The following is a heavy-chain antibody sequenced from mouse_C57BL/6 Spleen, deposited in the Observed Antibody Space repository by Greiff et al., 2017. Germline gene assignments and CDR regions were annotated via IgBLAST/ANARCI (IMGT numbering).Heavy chain of an antibody. D-gene: IGHD1-1*01. CDR2: SRNKANDYTT. V-gene: IGHV7-1*01. CDR1: GFTFSDFY. Sequence: EVNVVESGGGLVQSGRSLRLSCATSGFTFSDFYMEWVRQAPGKGLEWIAASRNKANDYTTEYSASVKGRFIVSRDTSQSILYLQMNALRAEDTAIYYCARDYGSSFDYWGQGTTLTVSS. J-gene: IGHJ2*01. CDR3: ARDYGSSFDY.